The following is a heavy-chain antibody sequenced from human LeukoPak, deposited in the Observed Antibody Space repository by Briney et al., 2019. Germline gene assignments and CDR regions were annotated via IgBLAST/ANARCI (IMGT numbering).Heavy chain of an antibody. CDR1: GGSISSYY. V-gene: IGHV4-59*01. J-gene: IGHJ3*02. CDR2: IYYSGST. D-gene: IGHD6-19*01. Sequence: SETLSLTCTVSGGSISSYYWSWIRQPPGKGLEWIGYIYYSGSTNYNPSLKSRVTISVDTSKNQFPLKLSSVTAADTAVYYCARREGWDAFDIWGQGTMVTVSS. CDR3: ARREGWDAFDI.